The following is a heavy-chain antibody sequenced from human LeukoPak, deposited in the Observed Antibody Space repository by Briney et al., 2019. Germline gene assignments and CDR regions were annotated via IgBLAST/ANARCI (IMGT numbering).Heavy chain of an antibody. V-gene: IGHV4-39*01. Sequence: ASETLSLTCTVSGGSISSSSYYWGWIRQPPGKGLEWIGSIYYSGSTYYNPSLKSRVTISVDTSKNQFSLKLSSVTAADTAVYYCASQYCSGGSCSHDYWGQGTLVTVSS. CDR1: GGSISSSSYY. CDR3: ASQYCSGGSCSHDY. J-gene: IGHJ4*02. CDR2: IYYSGST. D-gene: IGHD2-15*01.